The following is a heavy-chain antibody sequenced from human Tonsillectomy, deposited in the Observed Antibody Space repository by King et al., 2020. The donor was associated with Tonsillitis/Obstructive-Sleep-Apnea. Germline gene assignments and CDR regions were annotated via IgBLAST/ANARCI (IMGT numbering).Heavy chain of an antibody. Sequence: VQLVESGAEVKKPGESLKISCKGSGYSFTSYWIGWVRQMPGKGLEWMGIIYPGDSDTSYSPSFQGQVTISADKSISTAYLQWSSLKASDTAMYYCASQTETYYDFWSGYYKGDAFDIWGQGTMVTVSP. CDR3: ASQTETYYDFWSGYYKGDAFDI. CDR1: GYSFTSYW. CDR2: IYPGDSDT. V-gene: IGHV5-51*01. J-gene: IGHJ3*02. D-gene: IGHD3-3*01.